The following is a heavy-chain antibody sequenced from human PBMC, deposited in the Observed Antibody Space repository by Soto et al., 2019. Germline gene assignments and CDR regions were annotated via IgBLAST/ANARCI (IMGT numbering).Heavy chain of an antibody. CDR2: IYPGDSDT. Sequence: ASVKVSCKGSGYSFTSYWIGWVRQMPGKGLEWMGIIYPGDSDTRYSPSFQGQVTISADKSISTAYLQWSSLKASDTAMYYCARHPADYGDHYYYYMDVWGKGTTVTVSS. CDR3: ARHPADYGDHYYYYMDV. D-gene: IGHD4-17*01. J-gene: IGHJ6*03. V-gene: IGHV5-51*01. CDR1: GYSFTSYW.